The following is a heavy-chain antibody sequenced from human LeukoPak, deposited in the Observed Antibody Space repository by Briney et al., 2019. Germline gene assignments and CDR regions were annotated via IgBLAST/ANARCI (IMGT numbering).Heavy chain of an antibody. CDR1: GGSISSYY. CDR2: IYTSGST. V-gene: IGHV4-4*07. Sequence: SETLSLTCTVSGGSISSYYWSWIRQPAGKGLEWIGRIYTSGSTNYNPSLKSRVTMSVDTSKNQFSLKLSSVTGADTAVYYCARAHDSSGYARYYYYGMDVWGQGTTVTVSS. CDR3: ARAHDSSGYARYYYYGMDV. J-gene: IGHJ6*02. D-gene: IGHD3-22*01.